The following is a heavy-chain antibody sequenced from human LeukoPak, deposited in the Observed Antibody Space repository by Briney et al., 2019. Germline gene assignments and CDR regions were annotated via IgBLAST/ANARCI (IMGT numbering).Heavy chain of an antibody. CDR1: GYSFTSYW. Sequence: GESLRISCKGSGYSFTSYWIGWVRQMPGKGLEWMGIIYPGDSDTRYSPSFQGQVTISADKSISTAYLQWSSLKASDTAMYYCARQEGYCSGGSCYPLGMDVWGQGTTVTVSS. CDR3: ARQEGYCSGGSCYPLGMDV. CDR2: IYPGDSDT. V-gene: IGHV5-51*01. J-gene: IGHJ6*02. D-gene: IGHD2-15*01.